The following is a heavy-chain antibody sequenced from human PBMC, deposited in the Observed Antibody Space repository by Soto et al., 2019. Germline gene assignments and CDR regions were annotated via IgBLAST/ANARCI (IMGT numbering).Heavy chain of an antibody. CDR1: GGSISSYY. CDR3: ARGYSSSWYSDY. V-gene: IGHV4-59*01. CDR2: IYYSGST. Sequence: ETLSLTCTVSGGSISSYYWSWIRQPPGKGLEWIGYIYYSGSTNHNPSLKSRVTISVDTSKNQFSLKLSSVTAADTAVYYCARGYSSSWYSDYWGQGTLVTVSS. J-gene: IGHJ4*02. D-gene: IGHD6-13*01.